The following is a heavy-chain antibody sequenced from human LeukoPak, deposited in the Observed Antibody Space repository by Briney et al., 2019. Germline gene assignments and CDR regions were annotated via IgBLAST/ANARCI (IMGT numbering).Heavy chain of an antibody. V-gene: IGHV7-4-1*02. CDR2: INTNTGNP. D-gene: IGHD6-13*01. J-gene: IGHJ5*02. CDR3: ARDYSSRTKSYWFDP. Sequence: GASVKVSCKASGYTFTSYAMNWVRQAPGQGLEWRGWINTNTGNPTYAQGFTGRFVFSLDTSVSTAYLQISSLKAEDTAVYYCARDYSSRTKSYWFDPWGQGTLVTVSS. CDR1: GYTFTSYA.